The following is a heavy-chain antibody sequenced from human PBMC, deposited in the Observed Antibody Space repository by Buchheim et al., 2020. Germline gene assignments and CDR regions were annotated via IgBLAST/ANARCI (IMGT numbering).Heavy chain of an antibody. Sequence: EVQLVESGGGLVQPGGSLRLSCAASGFSFSHYWINWVRQAPGKGLEWVALINEVGTAEYYADSVKGRFTISRDNAKNSLYLQINSLRAEDTAIYYCARDRGWGCLDYWGLGTL. CDR3: ARDRGWGCLDY. J-gene: IGHJ4*02. V-gene: IGHV3-7*01. D-gene: IGHD3-16*01. CDR1: GFSFSHYW. CDR2: INEVGTAE.